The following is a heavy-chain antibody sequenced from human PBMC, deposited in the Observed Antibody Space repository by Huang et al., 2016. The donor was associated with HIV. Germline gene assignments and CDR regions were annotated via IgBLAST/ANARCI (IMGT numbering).Heavy chain of an antibody. Sequence: QVQLVESGGGVVQPGWSLRLSCTASGFTFGCFGMHWVRQAPGKGWEWVAFIRYDGNNYYDADSFRGRFTISRYNSKDTLYLQMNRLRPDDSAVYYCAKDLTYTFGRHFDYWGRGTLVTVSS. CDR3: AKDLTYTFGRHFDY. V-gene: IGHV3-30*02. D-gene: IGHD3-3*01. CDR2: IRYDGNNY. J-gene: IGHJ4*02. CDR1: GFTFGCFG.